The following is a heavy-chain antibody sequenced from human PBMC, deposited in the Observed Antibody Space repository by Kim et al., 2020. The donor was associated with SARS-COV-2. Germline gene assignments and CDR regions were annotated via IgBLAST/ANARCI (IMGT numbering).Heavy chain of an antibody. CDR3: ARELAPLVVVAATDADWFDP. CDR2: INAGNGNT. CDR1: GYTFTSYA. D-gene: IGHD2-15*01. Sequence: ASVKVSCKASGYTFTSYAMHWVRQAPGQRLEWMGWINAGNGNTKYSQKFQGRVTITRDTSASTAYMELSSLRSEDTAVYYCARELAPLVVVAATDADWFDPWGQGTLVTVSS. J-gene: IGHJ5*02. V-gene: IGHV1-3*01.